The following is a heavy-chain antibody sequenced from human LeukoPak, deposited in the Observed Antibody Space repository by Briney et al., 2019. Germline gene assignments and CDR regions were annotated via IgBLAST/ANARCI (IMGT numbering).Heavy chain of an antibody. Sequence: GASVKVSCKASGYTFTSYDINWVRQATGQGLEWMGGMNPNSGNTGYAQKFQGRVTMTRNTSISTAYMELSSLRSEDTAVYYCARTMVRGVISAYDYGMDVWGQGTTVTVSS. CDR3: ARTMVRGVISAYDYGMDV. D-gene: IGHD3-10*01. V-gene: IGHV1-8*01. CDR2: MNPNSGNT. J-gene: IGHJ6*02. CDR1: GYTFTSYD.